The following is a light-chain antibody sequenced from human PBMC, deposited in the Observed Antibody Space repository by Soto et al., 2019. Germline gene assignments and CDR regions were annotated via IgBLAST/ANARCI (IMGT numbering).Light chain of an antibody. CDR1: QSISNW. J-gene: IGKJ5*01. CDR3: QHYGRSPIT. V-gene: IGKV1-5*01. Sequence: DIQMTQSPSTLSASVGDRVTITCRASQSISNWLAWYQQKPGKAPTLLIYDVSRLESGVPSRFSGSGSATDFTLTISRLEPEDFALYYCQHYGRSPITFGQGTRLEIK. CDR2: DVS.